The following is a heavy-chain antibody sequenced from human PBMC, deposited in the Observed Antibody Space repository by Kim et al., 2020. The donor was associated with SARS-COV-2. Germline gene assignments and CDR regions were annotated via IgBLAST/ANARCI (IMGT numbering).Heavy chain of an antibody. Sequence: GGSLRLSCAASGFTFSSYSMNWVRQAPGKGLEWVSSISSSSSYIYYADSVKGRFTISRDNAKNSLYLQMNSLRAEDTAVYYCAILPTHAGSHRYAFDIWGQGTMVTVSS. CDR2: ISSSSSYI. CDR1: GFTFSSYS. V-gene: IGHV3-21*01. J-gene: IGHJ3*02. CDR3: AILPTHAGSHRYAFDI.